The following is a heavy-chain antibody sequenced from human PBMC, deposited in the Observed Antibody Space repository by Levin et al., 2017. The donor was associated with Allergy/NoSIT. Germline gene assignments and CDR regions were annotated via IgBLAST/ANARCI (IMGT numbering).Heavy chain of an antibody. Sequence: GGSLRLSCAGSGFPFGDYALHWVRQAPGKGLEWVAGISWNSDNLGYADFVKGRFTISRDNAKNSLYLQMNSLRPEDTAFYFCAKGWITIFGPGLPPGAFDVWGRGAAVTVSS. V-gene: IGHV3-9*01. CDR3: AKGWITIFGPGLPPGAFDV. D-gene: IGHD3-3*01. CDR2: ISWNSDNL. J-gene: IGHJ3*01. CDR1: GFPFGDYA.